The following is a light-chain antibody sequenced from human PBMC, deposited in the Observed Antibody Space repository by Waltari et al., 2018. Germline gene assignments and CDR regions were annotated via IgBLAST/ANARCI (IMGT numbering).Light chain of an antibody. J-gene: IGKJ4*01. V-gene: IGKV6-21*02. CDR2: YAS. CDR1: QSVGSS. CDR3: QLSSSFPLT. Sequence: EIVLTQSPAFRSVTLKEKVTITCQASQSVGSSLNWYQHKPYQSPKLLIKYASQSISVVPSRFSGSGSGTDFTLTVNSLEVDDAATYYCQLSSSFPLTVGGGTKVEIK.